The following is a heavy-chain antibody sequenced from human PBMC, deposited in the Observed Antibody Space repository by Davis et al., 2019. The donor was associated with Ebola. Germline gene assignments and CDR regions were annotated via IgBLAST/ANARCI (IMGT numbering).Heavy chain of an antibody. Sequence: GESLKISCKGSGYSFTSYWIGWVRQMPGKGLEWMGIIYPSDSDTRYSPSFQGHVTISADKSLSTAYLQWSSLQASDTGMYYCARNGWGPSDYWGQGTLVTVSS. CDR3: ARNGWGPSDY. CDR2: IYPSDSDT. D-gene: IGHD6-19*01. CDR1: GYSFTSYW. J-gene: IGHJ4*02. V-gene: IGHV5-51*01.